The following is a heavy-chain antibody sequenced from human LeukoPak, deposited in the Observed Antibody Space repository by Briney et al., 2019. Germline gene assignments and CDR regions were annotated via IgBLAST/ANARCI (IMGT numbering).Heavy chain of an antibody. CDR2: ITTNGDST. V-gene: IGHV3-64D*06. CDR1: GFIFITYA. Sequence: GWSVRLSCSASGFIFITYAMHWVRQAPGKELEYVSGITTNGDSTFYADSVKGRFTISRDNSKNTLYLQMSSLRPEDTAVYYCVRGISSWLVDNFDYWGQGTLVTVSS. J-gene: IGHJ4*02. CDR3: VRGISSWLVDNFDY. D-gene: IGHD6-13*01.